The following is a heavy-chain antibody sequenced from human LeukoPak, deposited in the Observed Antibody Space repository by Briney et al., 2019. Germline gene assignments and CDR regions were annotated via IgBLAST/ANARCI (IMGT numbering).Heavy chain of an antibody. D-gene: IGHD1-26*01. Sequence: AGGSLRLSCAASGFTVTTNYMSWVRQAPGKGLEWVSIIYGGGSTFYAYSVEGRFTISRDNSKDTLYLQMNSLRVEDTVVYYCARDREILDAMDVWGQGTTVTVSS. V-gene: IGHV3-66*01. CDR2: IYGGGST. CDR1: GFTVTTNY. J-gene: IGHJ6*02. CDR3: ARDREILDAMDV.